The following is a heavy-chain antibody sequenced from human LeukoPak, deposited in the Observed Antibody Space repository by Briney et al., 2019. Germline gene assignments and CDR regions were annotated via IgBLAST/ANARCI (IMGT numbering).Heavy chain of an antibody. CDR1: GFTFDDYG. D-gene: IGHD3-10*01. CDR2: INWDGGST. J-gene: IGHJ4*02. Sequence: GRSLRLSCAASGFTFDDYGMSWVRQAPGNWMEWGSGINWDGGSTGYAYSVKGRFTISRDNTKNPRYWELNRLRAEDSALYYCARAPHYYGSGSYLASFDYWGQGTLVTVSS. V-gene: IGHV3-20*04. CDR3: ARAPHYYGSGSYLASFDY.